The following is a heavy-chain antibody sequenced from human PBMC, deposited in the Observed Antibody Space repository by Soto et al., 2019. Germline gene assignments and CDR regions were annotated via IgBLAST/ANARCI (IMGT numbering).Heavy chain of an antibody. CDR2: IYFSGNP. Sequence: SETLSLTCTVSGASIRSNSYAWGWIRQPPGKGLEWIGSIYFSGNPFYNPSLKSRVSISVATSKNQFSLRLTSVTAADTAVYFCARHEGCSNTICSATSWFDPWGQGTLVTVSS. J-gene: IGHJ5*02. V-gene: IGHV4-39*01. CDR3: ARHEGCSNTICSATSWFDP. CDR1: GASIRSNSYA. D-gene: IGHD2-2*01.